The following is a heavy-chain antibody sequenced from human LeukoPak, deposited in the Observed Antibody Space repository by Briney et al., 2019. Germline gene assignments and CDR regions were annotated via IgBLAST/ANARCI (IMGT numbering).Heavy chain of an antibody. CDR1: GFRFSNYA. CDR3: ARDYSSAPRITMIADY. CDR2: ISGGGSST. Sequence: GGSLRLSCTASGFRFSNYAMNWVRQAPGKGLEWVSVISGGGSSTNYADSVKGRFTISRDNAKNSLYLQMNSLRAEDTAVYYCARDYSSAPRITMIADYWGQGTLVTVSS. J-gene: IGHJ4*02. V-gene: IGHV3-23*01. D-gene: IGHD3-22*01.